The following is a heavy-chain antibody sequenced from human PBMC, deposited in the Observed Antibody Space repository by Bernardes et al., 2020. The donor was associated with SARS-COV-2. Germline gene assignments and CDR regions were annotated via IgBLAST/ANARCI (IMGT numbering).Heavy chain of an antibody. V-gene: IGHV4-30-2*01. CDR3: ARLDFDFFSLPNGP. D-gene: IGHD3-3*01. J-gene: IGHJ5*02. Sequence: SETLSLTCAVSGGSISSDENSWSWIRQPPGKGLEWIGYIYQSGTTYYNPSLKSRVTISLDRSKTHFSLNLSSVSAADTAMYYCARLDFDFFSLPNGPWGQGTLVTVSS. CDR1: GGSISSDENS. CDR2: IYQSGTT.